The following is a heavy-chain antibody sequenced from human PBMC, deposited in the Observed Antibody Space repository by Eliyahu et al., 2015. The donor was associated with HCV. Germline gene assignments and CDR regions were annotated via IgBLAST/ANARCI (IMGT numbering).Heavy chain of an antibody. V-gene: IGHV4-59*01. J-gene: IGHJ5*02. CDR1: GGSITTYY. CDR2: NHFRGXT. D-gene: IGHD6-19*01. Sequence: QVQLQESGPGLVKPSETLSLTCTVSGGSITTYYWSWIRQPPGKGLEWIGYNHFRGXTNYNPSLKSRVTISVDTSKNQFSLNLTSVTAADTAVYYCASGGGGIAVAGTGGWFDPWGQGTLVTVSS. CDR3: ASGGGGIAVAGTGGWFDP.